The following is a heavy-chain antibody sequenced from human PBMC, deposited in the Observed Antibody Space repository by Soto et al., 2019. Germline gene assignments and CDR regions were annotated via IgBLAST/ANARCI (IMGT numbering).Heavy chain of an antibody. J-gene: IGHJ4*02. Sequence: EVQLVESGGGLVKPGGSLRLSCAASGFSLSRHSVNWVREAPGKGLEWVSYISSTTNYIYYGDSMKGRFTISRDNAKNSLYLEMNSLRAEDTAVYYCARESEDLTSNFDYWGQGTLVTVSS. CDR2: ISSTTNYI. V-gene: IGHV3-21*06. CDR1: GFSLSRHS. CDR3: ARESEDLTSNFDY.